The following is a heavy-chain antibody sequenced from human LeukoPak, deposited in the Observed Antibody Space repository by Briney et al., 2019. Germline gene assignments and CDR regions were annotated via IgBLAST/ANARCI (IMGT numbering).Heavy chain of an antibody. Sequence: SETLSLTCTVSAYSISSGYYWGWIRQSPGKGLEWIGSIFHGGSTYYNPSLRSRVTISVDTSKNQFSLKLSSVTAADTAVYYCARNYQLPNFDYWGQGTLVTVSS. CDR3: ARNYQLPNFDY. V-gene: IGHV4-38-2*02. D-gene: IGHD2-2*01. J-gene: IGHJ4*02. CDR2: IFHGGST. CDR1: AYSISSGYY.